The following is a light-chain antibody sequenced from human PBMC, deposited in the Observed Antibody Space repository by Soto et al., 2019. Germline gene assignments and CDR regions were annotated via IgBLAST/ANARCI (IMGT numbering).Light chain of an antibody. CDR2: DAS. J-gene: IGKJ2*01. CDR3: QPRSNWPPYT. CDR1: QSVSSC. Sequence: EIVLTQSPATLSLSPGERATLSCRASQSVSSCLAWYQQKPGQAPRLLIYDASNRATGIPARFSGSGSGTAFTLTISSLEPEDFAVYYCQPRSNWPPYTFGQGTKLEIK. V-gene: IGKV3-11*01.